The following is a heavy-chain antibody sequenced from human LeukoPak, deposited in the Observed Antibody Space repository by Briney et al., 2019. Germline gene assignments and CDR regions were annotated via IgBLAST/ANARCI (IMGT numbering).Heavy chain of an antibody. J-gene: IGHJ5*02. CDR2: VNPYSGGT. D-gene: IGHD4-17*01. CDR3: ARDRALTTSGELGH. Sequence: GASVKVSCKASGYTFTNYYIHRVRQAPGQGLEWMGWVNPYSGGTNYARKFQGRVTLTRDTSISTAYMELSRLTTDDTATYFCARDRALTTSGELGHWGQGTLVTVSS. CDR1: GYTFTNYY. V-gene: IGHV1-2*02.